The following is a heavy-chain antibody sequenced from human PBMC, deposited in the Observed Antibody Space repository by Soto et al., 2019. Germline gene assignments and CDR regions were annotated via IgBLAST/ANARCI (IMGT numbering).Heavy chain of an antibody. CDR1: GFTFSSYA. CDR3: ARIPIPLTGYYTGEGGVDY. CDR2: ISYDGSNK. J-gene: IGHJ4*02. D-gene: IGHD3-9*01. V-gene: IGHV3-30-3*01. Sequence: QVQLVESGGGVVQPGRSLRLSCAASGFTFSSYAMHWVRQAPGKGLEWVAVISYDGSNKYYADSVKGRFTISRDNSKNTVYLQMNSLKAEDTAVYYCARIPIPLTGYYTGEGGVDYWGQGTLVTVSS.